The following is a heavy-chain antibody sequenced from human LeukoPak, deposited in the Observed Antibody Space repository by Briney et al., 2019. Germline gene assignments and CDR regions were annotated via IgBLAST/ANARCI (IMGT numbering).Heavy chain of an antibody. D-gene: IGHD7-27*01. CDR2: INPSGGST. J-gene: IGHJ5*02. V-gene: IGHV1-46*01. CDR3: ARVAPWGFWFDP. Sequence: ASVKVSCKASGYTFTRYYMHWVRQAPGQGLEWMGIINPSGGSTSYAQKFQGRVTMTRDTSTSTVYMELSSLRSEDTAVYYCARVAPWGFWFDPWGREPWSPSPQ. CDR1: GYTFTRYY.